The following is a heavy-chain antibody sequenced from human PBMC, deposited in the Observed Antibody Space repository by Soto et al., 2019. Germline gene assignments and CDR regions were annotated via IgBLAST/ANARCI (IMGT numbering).Heavy chain of an antibody. CDR2: IKEDESEM. J-gene: IGHJ6*02. CDR3: AIDKAPAYKNAFSYGLDV. Sequence: GGSLRLSCVASGFTFTDYWMTWVRQAPGKGLEWVAKIKEDESEMRYVDSVKGRFTISRDNVRNSLYLQMTRMTAEDSAVYYCAIDKAPAYKNAFSYGLDVWGQGTTVTVSS. D-gene: IGHD2-21*01. V-gene: IGHV3-7*03. CDR1: GFTFTDYW.